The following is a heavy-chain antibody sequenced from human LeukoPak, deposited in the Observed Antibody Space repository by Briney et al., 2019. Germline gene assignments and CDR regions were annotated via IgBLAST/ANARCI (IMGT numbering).Heavy chain of an antibody. D-gene: IGHD2-2*03. CDR3: ARDIGYCSSTSCYPMFDY. V-gene: IGHV4-61*02. CDR1: GGSISSGSFY. CDR2: IFSSGIT. Sequence: PSETLSLTCTVFGGSISSGSFYWGWIRQPAGKGLEWIGRIFSSGITNYNPSLKSRVTISVDTSKNQFSLKLSSVTAADTAVYYCARDIGYCSSTSCYPMFDYWGQGTLVTVSS. J-gene: IGHJ4*02.